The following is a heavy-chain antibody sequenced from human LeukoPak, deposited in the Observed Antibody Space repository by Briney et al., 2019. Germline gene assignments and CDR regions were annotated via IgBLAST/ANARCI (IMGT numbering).Heavy chain of an antibody. Sequence: SETLSLTCTVSGGSISSYYWSWIRQPPGKGLEWIGYIYYSGSTSYNPSLKSRVTISVDTSKNQFSLKLSSVTAADTAVYYCARSAGGYSYGYVGRPKLFDYWGQGTLVTVSS. V-gene: IGHV4-59*12. D-gene: IGHD5-18*01. CDR1: GGSISSYY. CDR3: ARSAGGYSYGYVGRPKLFDY. J-gene: IGHJ4*02. CDR2: IYYSGST.